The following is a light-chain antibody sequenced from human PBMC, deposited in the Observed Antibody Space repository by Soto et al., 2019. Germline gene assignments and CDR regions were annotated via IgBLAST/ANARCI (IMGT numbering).Light chain of an antibody. V-gene: IGKV3-20*01. J-gene: IGKJ5*01. CDR3: QQYGTSTIT. Sequence: TVLTQSPGTLSLSPGERATLSCRASQVVSSSYLAWYQQKPGQAPRILIYGASTRATGIPDRFSGSGSGTDFTLTISSLEPEDFAVYYCQQYGTSTITVGQGTRVEI. CDR2: GAS. CDR1: QVVSSSY.